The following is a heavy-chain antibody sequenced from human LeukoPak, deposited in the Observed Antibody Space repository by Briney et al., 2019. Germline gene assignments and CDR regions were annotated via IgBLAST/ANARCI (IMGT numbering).Heavy chain of an antibody. Sequence: SETLSLTCAVYGGSFSGYYWSWIRQPPGKGLGWIGEINHSGSTNYNPSLKSRVTISVDTSKNQFSLKLSSVTAADTAVYYCARSYDFWSGLSLFDPWGQGTLVTVSS. V-gene: IGHV4-34*01. D-gene: IGHD3-3*01. CDR2: INHSGST. J-gene: IGHJ5*02. CDR1: GGSFSGYY. CDR3: ARSYDFWSGLSLFDP.